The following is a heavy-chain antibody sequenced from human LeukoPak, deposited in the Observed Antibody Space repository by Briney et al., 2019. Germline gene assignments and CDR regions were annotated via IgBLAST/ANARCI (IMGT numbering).Heavy chain of an antibody. CDR2: IYHSGNT. CDR3: ARIGGDLQDS. CDR1: GYSISSGYY. Sequence: SETLSLTCIVSGYSISSGYYWGWIRPPPGKGLEYIGSIYHSGNTYYNSSLKSRVTISVDTSKNHFSLKLTSVTAVDTAVYYCARIGGDLQDSWGQGTLVTVSS. J-gene: IGHJ4*02. D-gene: IGHD3-16*01. V-gene: IGHV4-38-2*02.